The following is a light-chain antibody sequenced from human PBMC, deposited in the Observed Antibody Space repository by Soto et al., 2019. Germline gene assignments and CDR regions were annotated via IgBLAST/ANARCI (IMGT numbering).Light chain of an antibody. CDR1: QSVSTN. Sequence: VMTQSPVTLSVSPGERATLSCRASQSVSTNLAWYQHKPGQAPRFLIYGASTRDTGIPARFSGSGSGTEFTLPISSLQSEDSAVYYCQQYNDLVTFGGGTKVEIK. CDR3: QQYNDLVT. J-gene: IGKJ4*01. V-gene: IGKV3-15*01. CDR2: GAS.